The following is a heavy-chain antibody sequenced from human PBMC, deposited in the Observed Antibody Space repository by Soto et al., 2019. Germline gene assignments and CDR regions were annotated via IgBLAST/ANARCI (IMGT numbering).Heavy chain of an antibody. CDR3: ARDDTQLVCQVVSF. Sequence: EVQLVESGGGLVKPGGSLRLSCAASGFTFSSYSMNWVRQAPGKGLEWVSSISSSSSYIYYADSVKGRFTISRDNAKNSLHLPMNSLRAEDTAVYYCARDDTQLVCQVVSFWGQGTLVTVSS. V-gene: IGHV3-21*01. CDR1: GFTFSSYS. J-gene: IGHJ4*02. CDR2: ISSSSSYI. D-gene: IGHD6-13*01.